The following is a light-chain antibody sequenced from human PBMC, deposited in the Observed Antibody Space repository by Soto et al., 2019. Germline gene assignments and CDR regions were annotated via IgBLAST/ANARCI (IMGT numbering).Light chain of an antibody. V-gene: IGLV2-14*03. CDR1: SSDVGRYNY. CDR3: NSYTGTSARYA. CDR2: DVT. J-gene: IGLJ1*01. Sequence: QSALTQPASVSGSPGQSITISCTGTSSDVGRYNYVSWYHQYPGRAPKLIIFDVTNRPSGVSPRFSGSKSGNTASLTISGLQAADEADYYCNSYTGTSARYAFGTGTKVTVL.